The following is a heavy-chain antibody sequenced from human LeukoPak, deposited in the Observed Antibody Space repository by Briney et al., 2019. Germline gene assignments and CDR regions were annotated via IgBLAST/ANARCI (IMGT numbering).Heavy chain of an antibody. CDR1: GFTLSSYA. CDR3: AKDGRWLPRWTDY. CDR2: ISVSGNT. Sequence: GGSLRLSCAASGFTLSSYAMSWVRQGPGKGLEWVSAISVSGNTYHADSVKGRFTISRDSYKNTLYLQMNSLRAEDAAVYYCAKDGRWLPRWTDYWGQGTLVTVSS. J-gene: IGHJ4*02. D-gene: IGHD5-24*01. V-gene: IGHV3-23*01.